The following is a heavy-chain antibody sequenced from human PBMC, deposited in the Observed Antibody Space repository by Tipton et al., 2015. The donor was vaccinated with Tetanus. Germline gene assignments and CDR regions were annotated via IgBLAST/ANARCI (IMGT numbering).Heavy chain of an antibody. V-gene: IGHV3-21*01. CDR3: ATTGRERWLPMIFDS. J-gene: IGHJ4*01. D-gene: IGHD5-24*01. CDR2: ISGTGNIV. Sequence: GSLRLSCAASGFTFSGSAMHWVRQTPGKGLEWVSSISGTGNIVKDADSVRGRFTISRDNAKNSLFLQMNSLRVDDTAVYFCATTGRERWLPMIFDSWGRGTLVTVSS. CDR1: GFTFSGSA.